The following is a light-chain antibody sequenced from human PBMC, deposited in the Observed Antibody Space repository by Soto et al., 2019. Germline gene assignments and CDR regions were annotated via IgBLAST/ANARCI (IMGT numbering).Light chain of an antibody. J-gene: IGKJ1*01. V-gene: IGKV3-20*01. CDR1: QSVSSGY. CDR3: QQYGSTVT. CDR2: GAS. Sequence: IVLTQSPGTLSLSPGERATISCRASQSVSSGYLAWYQQKPGQAPRLLIYGASSRATGIPDRFSGSGSGTDFTLTISRLEPEDFAMYYCQQYGSTVTFGQGTKVDIK.